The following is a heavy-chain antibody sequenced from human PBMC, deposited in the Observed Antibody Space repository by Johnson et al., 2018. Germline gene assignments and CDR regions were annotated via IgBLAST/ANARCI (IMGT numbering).Heavy chain of an antibody. V-gene: IGHV3-23*04. CDR2: ISGRGGST. CDR3: ARGGARMTTVVPRGYYMDV. J-gene: IGHJ6*03. CDR1: GFTFSSYA. D-gene: IGHD4-23*01. Sequence: VQLVQSGGGLVQPGGSLRLSCAASGFTFSSYAMSWVRQAPGKGLEWGSAISGRGGSTYYADSVKGRFTISRDNSKKTVSLQMNSLRAEDTGVYYCARGGARMTTVVPRGYYMDVWGKGTTVTVSS.